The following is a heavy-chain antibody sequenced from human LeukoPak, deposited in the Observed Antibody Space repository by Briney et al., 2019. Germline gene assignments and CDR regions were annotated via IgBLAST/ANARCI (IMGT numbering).Heavy chain of an antibody. CDR1: GGTFSSYA. Sequence: ASVKVSCKASGGTFSSYAISWVRQAPGQGLEWMGGIILIFGTANYAQKFQGRVTITTDESTSTAYMELSSLRSEDTAVYYCARAIAVAQNAFDIWGQGTMVTVSS. CDR2: IILIFGTA. V-gene: IGHV1-69*05. CDR3: ARAIAVAQNAFDI. D-gene: IGHD6-19*01. J-gene: IGHJ3*02.